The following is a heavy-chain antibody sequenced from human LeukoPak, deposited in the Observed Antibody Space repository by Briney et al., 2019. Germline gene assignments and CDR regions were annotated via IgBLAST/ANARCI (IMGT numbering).Heavy chain of an antibody. V-gene: IGHV3-30*19. CDR3: ARAYTSSSFDAFDI. CDR1: GFTFSSYG. J-gene: IGHJ3*02. CDR2: ISYDGSYK. D-gene: IGHD6-6*01. Sequence: GGSLRLSCAASGFTFSSYGMHWVRQAPGKGLEWVAVISYDGSYKFYADSVKGRFTISRDNSENTLYLQMNNLRTDDTAVHYCARAYTSSSFDAFDIWGQGTMVTVSS.